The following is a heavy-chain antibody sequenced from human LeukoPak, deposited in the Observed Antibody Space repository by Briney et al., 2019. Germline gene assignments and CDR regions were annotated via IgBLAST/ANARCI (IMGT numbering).Heavy chain of an antibody. CDR2: ISAYNGNT. Sequence: ASVKVSCNASGYTFTGYYMHWVRQAPGQGLEWMGWISAYNGNTNFAQRLQGRVTMTTDTSTSTAYMELRSLRSDDTAVYYCATQQYYFDYWGQGTLVTVSS. V-gene: IGHV1-18*04. D-gene: IGHD1-1*01. CDR1: GYTFTGYY. J-gene: IGHJ4*02. CDR3: ATQQYYFDY.